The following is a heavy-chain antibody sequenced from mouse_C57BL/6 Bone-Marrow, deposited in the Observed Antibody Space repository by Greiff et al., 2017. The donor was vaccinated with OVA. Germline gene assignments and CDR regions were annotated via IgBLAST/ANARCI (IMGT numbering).Heavy chain of an antibody. Sequence: EVKLMESGGGLVKPGGSLKLSCAASGFTFSDYGMHWVRQAPEKGLEWVAYISSGSSTIYYADTVKGRFTISRDNAKNTLFLQMTSLRCEGTAMYYCAKLGRFAYWGQGTLVTVSA. V-gene: IGHV5-17*01. J-gene: IGHJ3*01. CDR2: ISSGSSTI. CDR1: GFTFSDYG. CDR3: AKLGRFAY. D-gene: IGHD4-1*01.